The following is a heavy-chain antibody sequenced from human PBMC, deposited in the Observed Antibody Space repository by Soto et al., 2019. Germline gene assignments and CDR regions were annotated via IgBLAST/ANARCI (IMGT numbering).Heavy chain of an antibody. J-gene: IGHJ6*02. CDR1: GASVGSSSYY. V-gene: IGHV4-39*01. D-gene: IGHD3-3*02. CDR3: ARATYHFWSGNTEPPRFYYGMDV. CDR2: IYYDGST. Sequence: SETLSLTCTVSGASVGSSSYYWGWIRQPPGKGLEWIGYIYYDGSTYYSPSLRSRVTISLDASKNQVSLNLSSVTAADTAVYYCARATYHFWSGNTEPPRFYYGMDVWGQGSTVTVSS.